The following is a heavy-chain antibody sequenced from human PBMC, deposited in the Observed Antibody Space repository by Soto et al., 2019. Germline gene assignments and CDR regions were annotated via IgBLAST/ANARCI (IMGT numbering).Heavy chain of an antibody. V-gene: IGHV1-46*03. CDR1: GYTLTSYY. CDR3: ARDQGDDIVVVPAAIPSAFDI. D-gene: IGHD2-2*01. Sequence: GASVKVSCKASGYTLTSYYMHWVRQAPGQGLEWMGIINPSGGSTSYAQKFQGRVTMTRDTSTSTVYMELSSLRSEDTAVYYCARDQGDDIVVVPAAIPSAFDIWGQGTMVTVSS. J-gene: IGHJ3*02. CDR2: INPSGGST.